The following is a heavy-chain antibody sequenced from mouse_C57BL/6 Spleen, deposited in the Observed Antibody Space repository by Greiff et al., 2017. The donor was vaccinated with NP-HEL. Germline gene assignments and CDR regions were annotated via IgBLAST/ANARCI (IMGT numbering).Heavy chain of an antibody. D-gene: IGHD1-1*01. CDR2: INPSTGGT. J-gene: IGHJ1*03. CDR1: GYSFTGYY. Sequence: EVQLKESGPELVKPGASVKISCKASGYSFTGYYMNWVKQSPEKSLEWIGEINPSTGGTTYNQKFKAKATLTVDKSSSTAYMQLKSLTSEDSAVYYCAIYYGSIHWYFDVWGTGTTVTVSS. CDR3: AIYYGSIHWYFDV. V-gene: IGHV1-42*01.